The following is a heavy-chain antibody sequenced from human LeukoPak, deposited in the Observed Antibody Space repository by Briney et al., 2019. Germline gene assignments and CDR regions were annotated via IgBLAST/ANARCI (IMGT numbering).Heavy chain of an antibody. Sequence: RGESLKISCKGSGYSFTSYWIGWVRQMPGKGLEWMGIIYPGDSDTRYSPSFQGQVTISADKSISTACLQWSSLKASDTAMYYCARQGRFWMTTVTTGFDYWGQGTLVTVSS. J-gene: IGHJ4*02. D-gene: IGHD4-17*01. CDR1: GYSFTSYW. CDR3: ARQGRFWMTTVTTGFDY. CDR2: IYPGDSDT. V-gene: IGHV5-51*01.